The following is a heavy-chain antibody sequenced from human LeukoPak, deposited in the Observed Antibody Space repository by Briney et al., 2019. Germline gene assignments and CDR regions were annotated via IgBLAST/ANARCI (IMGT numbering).Heavy chain of an antibody. CDR1: GFTLSSYA. D-gene: IGHD3-22*01. CDR3: AKGNTYYYDSSGQ. J-gene: IGHJ4*02. Sequence: GGSLRLSCAASGFTLSSYAMSWVRQAPGKGLEWVSAISGSGGSTYYADSVKGRFTISRDNSKNTLYLQMNSLRAEDTAVYYCAKGNTYYYDSSGQWGQGTLVTVSS. CDR2: ISGSGGST. V-gene: IGHV3-23*01.